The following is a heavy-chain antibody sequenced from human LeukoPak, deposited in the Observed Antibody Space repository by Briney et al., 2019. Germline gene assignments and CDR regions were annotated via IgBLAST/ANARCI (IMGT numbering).Heavy chain of an antibody. Sequence: GGSLRLSCAASGFTFSSYGMHWARQAPGKGLEWVAVIWYDGSDKYYADSVKGRFTISRDNSKNTLYLQMNSLRAEDTAVYYCARDWDYYGASYGMDVWGKGTTVTVSS. D-gene: IGHD4/OR15-4a*01. J-gene: IGHJ6*04. CDR3: ARDWDYYGASYGMDV. V-gene: IGHV3-33*01. CDR2: IWYDGSDK. CDR1: GFTFSSYG.